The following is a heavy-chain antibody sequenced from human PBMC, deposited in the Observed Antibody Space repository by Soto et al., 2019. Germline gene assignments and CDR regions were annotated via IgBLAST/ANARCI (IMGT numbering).Heavy chain of an antibody. J-gene: IGHJ4*02. V-gene: IGHV4-59*08. CDR2: IHYSGSS. Sequence: QLQLQESGPGLVKPSETLSLTCTVSGGSISGYYWSWIRQPPGKGLEWIAYIHYSGSSNSNPSLKSRVTISVDTSRNHFSLKLNSVTAADTAVYYCARHSNEYRKSLDYWGQGTLGTVSS. CDR3: ARHSNEYRKSLDY. D-gene: IGHD6-6*01. CDR1: GGSISGYY.